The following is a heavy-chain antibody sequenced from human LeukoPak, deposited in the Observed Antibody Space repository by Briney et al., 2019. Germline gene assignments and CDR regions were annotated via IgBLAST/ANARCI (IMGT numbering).Heavy chain of an antibody. Sequence: GGSLRLSCAASGFTVSTIYMSWVRQAPGRGLEWVSVIYSGGNTYYADSVKGRFTISRDNSKNTLYLQMNSLRADDTAVYYCARDSGTTVGYFDYWGQGTLVTVSS. CDR1: GFTVSTIY. CDR2: IYSGGNT. CDR3: ARDSGTTVGYFDY. D-gene: IGHD4-23*01. V-gene: IGHV3-66*01. J-gene: IGHJ4*02.